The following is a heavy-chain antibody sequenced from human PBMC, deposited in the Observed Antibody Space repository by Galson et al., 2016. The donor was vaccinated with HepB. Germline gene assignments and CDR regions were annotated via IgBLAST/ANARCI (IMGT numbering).Heavy chain of an antibody. CDR3: LKDLTPGGLDV. Sequence: SLRLSCAASAGFTFDGYAMHWVRQAPGKGLEWVSGIDWRSGRIDYADSVRGRFTVSRDDAKNSLFLQMSSLRTEDTALYFCLKDLTPGGLDVWGQGTTVTVSS. CDR2: IDWRSGRI. D-gene: IGHD3-16*01. CDR1: AGFTFDGYA. J-gene: IGHJ6*02. V-gene: IGHV3-9*01.